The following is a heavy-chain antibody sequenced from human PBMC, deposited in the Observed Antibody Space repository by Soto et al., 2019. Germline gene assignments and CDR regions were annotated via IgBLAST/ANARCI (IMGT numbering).Heavy chain of an antibody. Sequence: QVQLVESGGGVVQSGGSLRLSCLASGFDFSSHGMYWVRQAPGRGLEWVALISYEGSHKFYVDSLKGRFTISRENSKHTLYLHMSSLRPEDTALYYCAKDFELPDGDYYHYGMDVWGQGTTVSVSS. D-gene: IGHD1-7*01. V-gene: IGHV3-30*18. CDR3: AKDFELPDGDYYHYGMDV. CDR2: ISYEGSHK. CDR1: GFDFSSHG. J-gene: IGHJ6*02.